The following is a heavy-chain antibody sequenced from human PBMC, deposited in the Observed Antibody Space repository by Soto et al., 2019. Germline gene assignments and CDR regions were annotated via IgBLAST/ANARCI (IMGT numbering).Heavy chain of an antibody. CDR3: ASLYCDSDC. CDR1: GGSFSGYY. Sequence: QVQLQQWGAGLLKPSETLSLTCAVYGGSFSGYYWSWIRQPPGRGLGWIGEINHSGSANVNPTLKSRLTISVDTSKNQFSLKLSSVTAADTAVYYCASLYCDSDCWGQGTLVTVSS. J-gene: IGHJ4*02. CDR2: INHSGSA. V-gene: IGHV4-34*01. D-gene: IGHD2-2*02.